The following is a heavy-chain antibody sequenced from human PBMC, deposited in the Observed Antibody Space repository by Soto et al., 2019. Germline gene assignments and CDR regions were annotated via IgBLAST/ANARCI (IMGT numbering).Heavy chain of an antibody. CDR2: IIPIFGTA. Sequence: ASVKVSCKASGGTFSSYAISWVRQAPGQGLEWMGGIIPIFGTANYAQKFQGRVTITADESTSTAYMELSSLRSEDTAVYYCARGCSGSYSGGEYYFDYWGQGTLGTVSS. V-gene: IGHV1-69*13. D-gene: IGHD1-26*01. CDR1: GGTFSSYA. J-gene: IGHJ4*02. CDR3: ARGCSGSYSGGEYYFDY.